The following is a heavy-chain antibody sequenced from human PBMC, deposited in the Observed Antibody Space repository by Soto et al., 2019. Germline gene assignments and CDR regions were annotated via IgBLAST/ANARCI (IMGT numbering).Heavy chain of an antibody. V-gene: IGHV4-34*01. Sequence: ETLSLTCAVYGGSFSGYYWSWIRQPPGKGLEWIGEINHSGSTNYNPSLKSRVTISVDTSKNQFSLKLSSVTAADTAVYYCARGRVAAAGPESWGQGTLVTVSS. CDR2: INHSGST. D-gene: IGHD6-13*01. CDR1: GGSFSGYY. J-gene: IGHJ4*02. CDR3: ARGRVAAAGPES.